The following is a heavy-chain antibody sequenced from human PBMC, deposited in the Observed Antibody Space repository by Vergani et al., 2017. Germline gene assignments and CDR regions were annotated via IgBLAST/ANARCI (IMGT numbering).Heavy chain of an antibody. Sequence: EVQLVESGGGLVKPGGSLRLSCAASGFTFSSYSMNWVRQAPGKGLEWVSAISGSGGSTYYADSVKGRFTISRDNSKNTLYLQMNSLRAEDTAVYYCASSFDSSWYXFDYWGQGTLVTVSS. CDR3: ASSFDSSWYXFDY. J-gene: IGHJ4*02. CDR2: ISGSGGST. V-gene: IGHV3-23*04. CDR1: GFTFSSYS. D-gene: IGHD6-13*01.